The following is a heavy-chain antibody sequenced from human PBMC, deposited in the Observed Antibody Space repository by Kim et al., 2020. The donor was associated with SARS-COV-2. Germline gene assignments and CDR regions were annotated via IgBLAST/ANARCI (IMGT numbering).Heavy chain of an antibody. D-gene: IGHD6-13*01. CDR3: AKDIYSSSWYWFDP. Sequence: GGSLRLSCAASGFTFSSYGMHWVRQAPGKGLEWVAVISYDGSNKYYADSVKGRFTIPRDNSKNTLYLQMNSLRAEDTAVYYCAKDIYSSSWYWFDPWGQGTLVTVSS. V-gene: IGHV3-30*18. J-gene: IGHJ5*02. CDR2: ISYDGSNK. CDR1: GFTFSSYG.